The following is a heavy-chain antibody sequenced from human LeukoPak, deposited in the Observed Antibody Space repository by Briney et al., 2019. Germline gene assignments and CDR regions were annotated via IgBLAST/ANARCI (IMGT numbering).Heavy chain of an antibody. V-gene: IGHV4-61*01. D-gene: IGHD1-1*01. CDR3: ASGRGFSGNWFDY. CDR1: GGSVSSGSYY. CDR2: IYHSGST. Sequence: SETLSLTCSVSGGSVSSGSYYWRWLRQPPGTGLEWLAYIYHSGSTSYNPSLQSRVTISLDISQNQVSLRLSSVTAADTAVYYCASGRGFSGNWFDYWGQGILVTVSS. J-gene: IGHJ4*02.